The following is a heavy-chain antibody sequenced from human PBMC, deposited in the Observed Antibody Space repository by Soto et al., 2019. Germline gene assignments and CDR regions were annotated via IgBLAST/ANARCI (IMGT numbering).Heavy chain of an antibody. CDR2: IFPGDSET. CDR1: GYSFTSWW. J-gene: IGHJ4*02. CDR3: ARGGSDYGIDY. Sequence: PGESLKISCKGSGYSFTSWWIGWVRQMPGKGPEWMGIIFPGDSETRYSPSFQGQVTISVDKSISTAYLQWSSLKASDTATYYCARGGSDYGIDYWGPGILVTVSS. D-gene: IGHD3-10*01. V-gene: IGHV5-51*01.